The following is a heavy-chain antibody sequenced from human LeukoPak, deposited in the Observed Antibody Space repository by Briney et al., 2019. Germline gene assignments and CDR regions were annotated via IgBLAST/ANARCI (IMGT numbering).Heavy chain of an antibody. CDR1: GSTLTELS. J-gene: IGHJ5*02. Sequence: ASVKVSCKVSGSTLTELSMHWVRQAPGEGLEWMGGFDPEDGEPIYAQKFQGRVTMTEDTSTDTVHMELSSLRSEGTAVYYCATDFLGFDPWGQGTLVTVSS. CDR2: FDPEDGEP. V-gene: IGHV1-24*01. D-gene: IGHD2/OR15-2a*01. CDR3: ATDFLGFDP.